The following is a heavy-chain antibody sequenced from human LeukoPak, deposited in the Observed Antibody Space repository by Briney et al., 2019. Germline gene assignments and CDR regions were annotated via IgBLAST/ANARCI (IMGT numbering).Heavy chain of an antibody. J-gene: IGHJ4*02. Sequence: SETLSLTCTVSGGSISSYYWSWIRQPPGKGLEWIGYIYYSGSINYNPSLKSRVTISVDTSKNQFSLKLSSVTAADTAVYYCARHSGGYSGYDLDYWGQGTLVTVSS. CDR2: IYYSGSI. D-gene: IGHD5-12*01. V-gene: IGHV4-59*08. CDR3: ARHSGGYSGYDLDY. CDR1: GGSISSYY.